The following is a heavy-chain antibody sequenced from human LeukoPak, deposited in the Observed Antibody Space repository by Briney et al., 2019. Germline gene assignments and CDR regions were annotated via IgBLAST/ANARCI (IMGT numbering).Heavy chain of an antibody. CDR2: INPDSGGS. D-gene: IGHD1-26*01. CDR1: GYTFTDYF. V-gene: IGHV1-2*02. J-gene: IGHJ4*02. CDR3: ARGERKASLTRGTYSTQDDY. Sequence: ASVKVSCKASGYTFTDYFLHWVRQAPGQGLEWMGWINPDSGGSNYAQKFHGRITMTRDTSITTAFMELSSLRSDDTAVYYCARGERKASLTRGTYSTQDDYWGQGTLVTVSS.